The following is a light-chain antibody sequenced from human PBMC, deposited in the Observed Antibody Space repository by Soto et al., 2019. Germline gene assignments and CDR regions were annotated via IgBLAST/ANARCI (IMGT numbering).Light chain of an antibody. CDR2: DND. CDR3: VTWDSSLSVV. Sequence: QSVLTQPPSVSAAPGQKVTISCSGSSSNIGKNYVFWYQQFPGTAPKLLIYDNDKRPSGIPDRFFGSKSGTSATLGITGLQTGDEADYYYVTWDSSLSVVFGGGTKLTVL. J-gene: IGLJ2*01. CDR1: SSNIGKNY. V-gene: IGLV1-51*01.